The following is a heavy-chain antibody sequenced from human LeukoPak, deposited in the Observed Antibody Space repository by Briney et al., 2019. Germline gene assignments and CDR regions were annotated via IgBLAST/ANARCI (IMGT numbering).Heavy chain of an antibody. D-gene: IGHD1-20*01. CDR3: ARYFSNWNDDY. CDR2: ISSSGSTI. J-gene: IGHJ4*02. CDR1: GFTFSDYY. Sequence: GGSLRLFCAASGFTFSDYYMSWIRQAPGKGLEWVSYISSSGSTIYYADSPKGRFTISRSNAKNSLYLQMNSLRAEDTAVYYCARYFSNWNDDYWGQGTLVTVSS. V-gene: IGHV3-11*01.